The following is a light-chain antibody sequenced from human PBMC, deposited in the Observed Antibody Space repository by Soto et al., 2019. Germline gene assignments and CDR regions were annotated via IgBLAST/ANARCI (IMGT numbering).Light chain of an antibody. J-gene: IGKJ1*01. CDR2: GAS. CDR1: QSVSSSY. V-gene: IGKV3-20*01. CDR3: QQYGSSPLT. Sequence: EIVLTQSPGTLSLSPGERATRSCRASQSVSSSYLAWYQQNPGQAPRLLIYGASSRATGIPDRFSGSGSGTDFTLTISILEPEDFAVYYCQQYGSSPLTFGQGTKVEIQ.